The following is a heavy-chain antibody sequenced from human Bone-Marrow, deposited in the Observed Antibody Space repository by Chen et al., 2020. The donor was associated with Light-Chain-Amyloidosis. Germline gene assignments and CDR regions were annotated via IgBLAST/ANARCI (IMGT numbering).Heavy chain of an antibody. CDR3: ARVGDGSNRSEALEI. Sequence: EVQLVESGGGLVQPGRSLRLSCAASGFTFDDYAMHWVRQPPGKGLEWVANIKQSGSDKDYLESVKGRFTISRDNGKNSLYLQMNNLRAEDTAVYYCARVGDGSNRSEALEIWGQGTMVTVSS. D-gene: IGHD3-10*01. CDR1: GFTFDDYA. J-gene: IGHJ3*02. CDR2: IKQSGSDK. V-gene: IGHV3-7*01.